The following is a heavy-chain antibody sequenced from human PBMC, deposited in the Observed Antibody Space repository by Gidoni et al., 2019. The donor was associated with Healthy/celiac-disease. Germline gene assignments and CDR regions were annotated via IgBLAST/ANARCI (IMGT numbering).Heavy chain of an antibody. J-gene: IGHJ5*02. CDR1: GYTFTSYD. CDR3: ARALYFDWLPHHNWFDP. V-gene: IGHV1-8*01. D-gene: IGHD3-9*01. Sequence: QVQLVQSGAEVKKPGASVKVSCKASGYTFTSYDINWVRQATGQGLEWMGWMNPNSGNTGYAQKFQGRVTMTRNTSISTAYMELSSLRSEDTAVYYCARALYFDWLPHHNWFDPWGQGTLVTVSS. CDR2: MNPNSGNT.